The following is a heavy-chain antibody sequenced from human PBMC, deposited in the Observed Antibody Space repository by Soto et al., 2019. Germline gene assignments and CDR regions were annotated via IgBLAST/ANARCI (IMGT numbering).Heavy chain of an antibody. V-gene: IGHV4-59*01. Sequence: SETLSLTCTVSGGSIDSYYWSWIRQPPGKGLEWIGYIYYSGNTNYNPSLKSRVTISVDTSKNQFSLKLSSVTAADTAVYYCARTVAARDYFDYWGQGTLVTVSS. J-gene: IGHJ4*02. CDR1: GGSIDSYY. D-gene: IGHD6-6*01. CDR3: ARTVAARDYFDY. CDR2: IYYSGNT.